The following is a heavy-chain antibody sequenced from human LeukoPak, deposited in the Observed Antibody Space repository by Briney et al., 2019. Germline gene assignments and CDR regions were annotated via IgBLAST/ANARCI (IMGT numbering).Heavy chain of an antibody. CDR2: IQYDGSNE. Sequence: GGSLRLSCAASGFTFSSYAMSWVRQAPGKGLEWVAYIQYDGSNEQYADSVKGRFSISRDSSKNILYLQMNSLRAEDTAVYYCAKDRCSNGVGCYYYYMDVWGKGTTVTISS. D-gene: IGHD2-8*01. CDR1: GFTFSSYA. CDR3: AKDRCSNGVGCYYYYMDV. J-gene: IGHJ6*03. V-gene: IGHV3-30*02.